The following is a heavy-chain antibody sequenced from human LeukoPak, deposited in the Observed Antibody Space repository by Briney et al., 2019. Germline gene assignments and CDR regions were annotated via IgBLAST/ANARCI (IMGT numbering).Heavy chain of an antibody. CDR1: GYTFTGYY. Sequence: GASVKVSCKASGYTFTGYYMHWVRQAPGRGLEWMGWINPNSGGTNYAQKFQGRVTMTRDTSISTAYMELSRLRSDDTAVYYCARVRSGCSGGSCYFLYYFDYWGQGTLVTVSS. CDR2: INPNSGGT. D-gene: IGHD2-15*01. CDR3: ARVRSGCSGGSCYFLYYFDY. J-gene: IGHJ4*02. V-gene: IGHV1-2*02.